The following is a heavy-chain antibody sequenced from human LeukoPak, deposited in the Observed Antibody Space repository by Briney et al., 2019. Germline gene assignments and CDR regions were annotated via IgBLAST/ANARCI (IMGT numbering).Heavy chain of an antibody. CDR3: AKGPSLSGFYLDY. D-gene: IGHD3-22*01. Sequence: GRSLRLSCAASGFTFSSYAMHWVRQAPGKGLEWVAVISYDGSNKYYADSVKGRFTISRDNSKNTLYLQMNSLRAEDTAVYYCAKGPSLSGFYLDYWGQGTLVTVSS. CDR2: ISYDGSNK. CDR1: GFTFSSYA. J-gene: IGHJ4*02. V-gene: IGHV3-30-3*01.